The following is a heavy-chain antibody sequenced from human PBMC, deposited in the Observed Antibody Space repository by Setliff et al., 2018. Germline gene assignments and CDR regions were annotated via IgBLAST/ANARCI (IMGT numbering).Heavy chain of an antibody. CDR3: ASLYYDSSGYEYFQH. CDR2: ISSSSSYI. V-gene: IGHV3-21*01. CDR1: GFTFSSYS. J-gene: IGHJ1*01. Sequence: PGGSLRLPCAASGFTFSSYSMNWVRQAPGKGLEWVSSISSSSSYIYYADSVKGRFTISRDNAKNSLYLQMNSMRAEDTAVYYCASLYYDSSGYEYFQHWGQGTLVTVSS. D-gene: IGHD3-22*01.